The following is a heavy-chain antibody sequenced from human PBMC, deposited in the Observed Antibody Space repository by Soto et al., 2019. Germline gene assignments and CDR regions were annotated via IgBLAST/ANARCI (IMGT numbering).Heavy chain of an antibody. Sequence: ASVKVSCKASGYTFTGYYMHWVRQAPGQGLEWMGWINPNSGGTNYAQKFQGRVTMTRDTSISTAYMELSRLRSDDTAVYYCARQSDSSSYLFDYWGQGTLVTVS. V-gene: IGHV1-2*02. D-gene: IGHD6-6*01. CDR3: ARQSDSSSYLFDY. CDR2: INPNSGGT. CDR1: GYTFTGYY. J-gene: IGHJ4*02.